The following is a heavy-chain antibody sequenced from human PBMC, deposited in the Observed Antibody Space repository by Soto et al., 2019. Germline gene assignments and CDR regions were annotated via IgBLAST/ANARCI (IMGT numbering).Heavy chain of an antibody. CDR1: GFTFSSYA. D-gene: IGHD2-21*02. J-gene: IGHJ1*01. CDR3: ARGXXVVTAPQYFQH. Sequence: QVQLVESGGGVVQPGRSLRLSCAASGFTFSSYAMHWFRQAPGKGLEWVAVISYDGSNKYYADSVKGRFTISRDNSKNTLYLQMNSXRAXDTAVYYCARGXXVVTAPQYFQHWGQGTLVTVSS. V-gene: IGHV3-30-3*01. CDR2: ISYDGSNK.